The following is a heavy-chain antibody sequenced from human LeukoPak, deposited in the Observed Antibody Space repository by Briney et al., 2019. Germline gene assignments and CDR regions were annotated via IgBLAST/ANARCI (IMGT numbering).Heavy chain of an antibody. J-gene: IGHJ4*02. V-gene: IGHV3-7*05. CDR2: IRQDGSEK. Sequence: GGSLRLSCAASGFTFSSYWMSWVRQAPGEGLQWVANIRQDGSEKYYVDSVKGRFTIYRDNAKDTLYLEMNSLRAEDTAVYYCARTRYSASGGDYWGQGTLVTVSS. D-gene: IGHD5-12*01. CDR1: GFTFSSYW. CDR3: ARTRYSASGGDY.